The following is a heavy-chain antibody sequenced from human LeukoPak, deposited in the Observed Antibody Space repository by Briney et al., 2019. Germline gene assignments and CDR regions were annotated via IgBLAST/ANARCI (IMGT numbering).Heavy chain of an antibody. V-gene: IGHV3-23*01. J-gene: IGHJ4*02. CDR2: ISGSGGST. Sequence: GSLRLSCAASGFTFSSYAMHWVRQAPGKGLEWVSAISGSGGSTYYADSVKGRFTISRDNFKNTMYMQMNSLRVEDTAVYYWEKVLRYFVWLPRFDYWGQGTLVTVSS. D-gene: IGHD3-9*01. CDR3: EKVLRYFVWLPRFDY. CDR1: GFTFSSYA.